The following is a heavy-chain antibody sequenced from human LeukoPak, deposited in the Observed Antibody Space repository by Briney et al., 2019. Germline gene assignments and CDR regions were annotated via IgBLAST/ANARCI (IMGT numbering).Heavy chain of an antibody. D-gene: IGHD3-3*01. CDR1: GGSISSSSYY. J-gene: IGHJ5*02. CDR3: ARLRAYHFWSGYNYFDP. CDR2: IYYSGST. Sequence: NPSETLSLTCTVSGGSISSSSYYWGWIRQPPGKGLEWIGSIYYSGSTYYNPSLKSRVTISVDTSKNQFSLKLSSVTAADTAVYYCARLRAYHFWSGYNYFDPWGQGTLVTVSS. V-gene: IGHV4-39*07.